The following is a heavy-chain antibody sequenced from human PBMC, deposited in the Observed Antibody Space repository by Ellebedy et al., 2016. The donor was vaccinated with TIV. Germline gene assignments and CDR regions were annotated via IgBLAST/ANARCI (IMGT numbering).Heavy chain of an antibody. J-gene: IGHJ4*02. D-gene: IGHD6-13*01. CDR1: GFTFSNYA. V-gene: IGHV3-64*02. Sequence: GESLKISCAASGFTFSNYAMHWVRQAPGKGLEFVSAIVTNGGSTYYTDCVEGRFTISRDNSKNTLYLKMASLRAEDMAVYYCARGRGSWSLDYWGQGALVTVSS. CDR2: IVTNGGST. CDR3: ARGRGSWSLDY.